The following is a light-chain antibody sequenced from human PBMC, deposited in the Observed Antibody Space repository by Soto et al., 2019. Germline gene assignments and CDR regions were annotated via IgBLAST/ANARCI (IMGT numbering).Light chain of an antibody. CDR2: DAS. CDR1: QDITNY. CDR3: QQYENLPLT. J-gene: IGKJ4*01. Sequence: DIQMTQSPSSLSASVGDRVTITCQASQDITNYLNWYQQKPGKAPKLLIYDASNLETGVPSRFSGSRSGTHFTFTISSLQPEDTATYYCQQYENLPLTFGGGTKVEIK. V-gene: IGKV1-33*01.